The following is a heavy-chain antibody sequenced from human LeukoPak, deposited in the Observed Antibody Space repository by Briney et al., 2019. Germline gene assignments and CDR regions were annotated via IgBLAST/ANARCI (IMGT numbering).Heavy chain of an antibody. CDR3: ASQPYYFDSSGYYDY. D-gene: IGHD3-22*01. CDR1: GYTFSGYY. CDR2: INPNTGGT. J-gene: IGHJ4*02. V-gene: IGHV1-2*02. Sequence: ASVKVSCKASGYTFSGYYMHWVRQAPGQGLEWMGWINPNTGGTNYAQKFQGRVTMTRDTSISTTYMELSRLRSDDTAVYYCASQPYYFDSSGYYDYWGQGTLVTVS.